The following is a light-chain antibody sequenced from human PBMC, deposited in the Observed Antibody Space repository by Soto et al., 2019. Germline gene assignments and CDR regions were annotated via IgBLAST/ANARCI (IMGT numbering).Light chain of an antibody. CDR2: GAS. V-gene: IGKV3D-15*01. Sequence: EIVMTQSPATLSVSPGERVTLSCSASESISTNLVWYQQKPGQAPRLLIYGASSRDTGIPARFSGSGSGTDFTLTISSLQSEDFAIYYGQHYKSWPPACTFGQGNKWAIK. CDR1: ESISTN. CDR3: QHYKSWPPACT. J-gene: IGKJ1*01.